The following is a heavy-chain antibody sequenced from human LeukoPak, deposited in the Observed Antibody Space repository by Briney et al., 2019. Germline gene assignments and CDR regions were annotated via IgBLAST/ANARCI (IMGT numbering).Heavy chain of an antibody. J-gene: IGHJ4*02. Sequence: GGSLRLSCAASGFTFSSYAMHWVRQAPGKGLEYVSAISSNGGSTYYANSVRGRFTISRDNSKNTLSLHMTSLRAEDTAVYYCARGHTAATRHFDFWGQGTLVTVSS. V-gene: IGHV3-64*01. CDR2: ISSNGGST. D-gene: IGHD6-25*01. CDR1: GFTFSSYA. CDR3: ARGHTAATRHFDF.